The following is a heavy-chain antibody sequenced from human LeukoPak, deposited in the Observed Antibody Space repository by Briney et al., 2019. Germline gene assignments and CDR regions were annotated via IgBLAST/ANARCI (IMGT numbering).Heavy chain of an antibody. V-gene: IGHV3-15*01. D-gene: IGHD6-13*01. Sequence: PGGSLRLSCAASGFTVSTSYMNWVRQAPGKGLEWVGRIKSKTDGGTTDYAAPVKGRFTISRDDSKNTLYLQMNSLKTEDTAVYYCTTEGIAAAGRSWGQGTMVTVSS. CDR2: IKSKTDGGTT. J-gene: IGHJ3*01. CDR3: TTEGIAAAGRS. CDR1: GFTVSTSY.